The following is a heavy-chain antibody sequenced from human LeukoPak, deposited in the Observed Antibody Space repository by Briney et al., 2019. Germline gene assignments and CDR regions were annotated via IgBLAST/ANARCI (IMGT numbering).Heavy chain of an antibody. J-gene: IGHJ6*02. CDR2: IIPILGIA. V-gene: IGHV1-69*04. CDR1: GGTFSSYA. D-gene: IGHD2-15*01. Sequence: SVKVSCKASGGTFSSYAISWVLQAPGQGLDWMGRIIPILGIANGAQKFQGRVTITADKSTSTAYMELSSLRSEDTDVYSCARGGSSGYYYGMDVWGQGTTVTVSS. CDR3: ARGGSSGYYYGMDV.